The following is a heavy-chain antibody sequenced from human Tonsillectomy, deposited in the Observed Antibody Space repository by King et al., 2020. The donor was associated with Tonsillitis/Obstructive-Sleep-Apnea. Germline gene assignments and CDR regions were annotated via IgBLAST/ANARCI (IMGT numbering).Heavy chain of an antibody. CDR3: XRXXXYXXXXXXXXXXDP. V-gene: IGHV2-26*01. Sequence: TLKESGPVLVKPXETLTLTCTVSGXXXSNARMGVSWIRQPPGKALEWLAXIFXXDEXSXSTSLKSRLTTSXDTSXXQVVXTXTNXDPVDTATYYCXRXXXYXXXXXXXXXXDPXXXXTLVTXXS. CDR2: IFXXDEX. CDR1: GXXXSNARMG. J-gene: IGHJ5*02.